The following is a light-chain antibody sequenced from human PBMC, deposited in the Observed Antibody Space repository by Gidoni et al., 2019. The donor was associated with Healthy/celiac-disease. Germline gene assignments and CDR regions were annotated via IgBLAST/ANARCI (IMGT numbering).Light chain of an antibody. CDR3: MQALQTPRT. V-gene: IGKV2-28*01. CDR2: LGS. Sequence: DIVMTQSPLSLPVTPGEPASISCRSSQSLLHSNGYNYLDWYLQKPGQSPQLLIYLGSTRASGVPDRFSGSGSGTDFTLKISRVEAEDVGVYYCMQALQTPRTFGPXTKVDIK. J-gene: IGKJ3*01. CDR1: QSLLHSNGYNY.